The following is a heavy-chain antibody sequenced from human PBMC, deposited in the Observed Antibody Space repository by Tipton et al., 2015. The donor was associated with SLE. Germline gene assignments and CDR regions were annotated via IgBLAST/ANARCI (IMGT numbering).Heavy chain of an antibody. J-gene: IGHJ5*01. V-gene: IGHV1-18*04. Sequence: QVQLVQSGPEVKKPGASVKVSCKASGYTFTSYGISWVRQAPGQGLEWIGWFSPYNGNTNSARNLQGRVTITADTSTSTAYMELRSLRSDDTAVYYCATHRRWSSPLDSWGQGTLVTVSS. CDR3: ATHRRWSSPLDS. CDR2: FSPYNGNT. D-gene: IGHD2-15*01. CDR1: GYTFTSYG.